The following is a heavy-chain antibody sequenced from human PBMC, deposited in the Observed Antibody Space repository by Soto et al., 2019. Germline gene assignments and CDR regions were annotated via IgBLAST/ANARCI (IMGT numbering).Heavy chain of an antibody. Sequence: QLQLQESGPGLVKPSETLSLTCAVSGASISSRGYHWGWIRQPPGKGLEWIGNIHPGGNTNYHPSLKSRVTMPVPTSKNQFSRRVSSVTAADPGVYYWARHDTVLKKCYALGLDYWGEGTLVPVSS. D-gene: IGHD3-16*01. CDR2: IHPGGNT. J-gene: IGHJ4*02. CDR1: GASISSRGYH. CDR3: ARHDTVLKKCYALGLDY. V-gene: IGHV4-39*01.